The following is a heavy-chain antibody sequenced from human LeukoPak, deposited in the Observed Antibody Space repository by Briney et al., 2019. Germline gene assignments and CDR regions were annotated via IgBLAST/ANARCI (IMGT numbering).Heavy chain of an antibody. CDR3: ARAALRSWYDY. J-gene: IGHJ4*02. CDR1: GGSFSGYY. V-gene: IGHV4-34*01. CDR2: INHSGST. D-gene: IGHD6-13*01. Sequence: SETPSLTCAVYGGSFSGYYWSWIRQPPGKGLEWIGEINHSGSTNYNPSLKSRVTISVDTSKNQFSLKLSSVTAADTAVYYCARAALRSWYDYWGQGTLVTVSS.